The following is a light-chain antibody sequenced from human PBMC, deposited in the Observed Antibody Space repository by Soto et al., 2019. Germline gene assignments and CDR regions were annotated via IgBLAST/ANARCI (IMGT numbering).Light chain of an antibody. CDR1: QSISSW. V-gene: IGKV1-5*01. Sequence: IHMTQTHSTLSASVGDRVSITCRASQSISSWLAWYQQKPGKAPKLLIYDASSLESGVPSRFSGSGSGTEFTLTISSLQPDDFATYYCQQYNSYSTFGQGTKVDI. CDR3: QQYNSYST. CDR2: DAS. J-gene: IGKJ1*01.